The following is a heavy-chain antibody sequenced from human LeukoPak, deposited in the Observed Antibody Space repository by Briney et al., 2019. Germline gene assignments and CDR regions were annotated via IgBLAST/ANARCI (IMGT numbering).Heavy chain of an antibody. J-gene: IGHJ4*02. D-gene: IGHD3-3*01. CDR2: ISAYNGNT. CDR3: ATYDLRGELMTWSY. Sequence: GASVKVSCKASGYTFTSYGISWVRQAPGQGLEWMGWISAYNGNTNYAQKLQGRVTMTEDTSTDTAYMELSSLRSEDTAVYYCATYDLRGELMTWSYWGQGTLVTVSS. V-gene: IGHV1-18*01. CDR1: GYTFTSYG.